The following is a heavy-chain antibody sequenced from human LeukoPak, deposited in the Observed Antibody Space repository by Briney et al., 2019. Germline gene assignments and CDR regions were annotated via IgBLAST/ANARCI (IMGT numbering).Heavy chain of an antibody. CDR1: GFTFSDYY. J-gene: IGHJ4*02. CDR3: ARALVVVTAPFDY. Sequence: QPGGSLRLSCAASGFTFSDYYMSWIRQAPGKGLEWVSYISSSGSTIYYADSVKDRFTISRDNAKNSLYLQMNSLRAEDTAVYYCARALVVVTAPFDYWGQGTLVTVSS. V-gene: IGHV3-11*01. CDR2: ISSSGSTI. D-gene: IGHD2-21*02.